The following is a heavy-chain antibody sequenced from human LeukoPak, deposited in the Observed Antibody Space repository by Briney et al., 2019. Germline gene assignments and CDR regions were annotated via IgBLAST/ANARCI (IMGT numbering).Heavy chain of an antibody. Sequence: SETLSLTCTVSGGSISSGSYYWSWIRQPAGKGLEWIGRIYASGSTNYNPSLKSRVTISVDTSKNQFSLKLSSVTAADTAVYYCAREPFTPYGDYDPTYFDYWGQGTLVTVSS. V-gene: IGHV4-61*02. CDR3: AREPFTPYGDYDPTYFDY. J-gene: IGHJ4*02. D-gene: IGHD4-17*01. CDR1: GGSISSGSYY. CDR2: IYASGST.